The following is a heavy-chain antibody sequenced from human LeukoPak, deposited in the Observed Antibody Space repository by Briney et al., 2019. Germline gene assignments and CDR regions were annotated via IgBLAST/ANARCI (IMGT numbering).Heavy chain of an antibody. CDR1: GGSISSYY. J-gene: IGHJ4*02. D-gene: IGHD6-13*01. Sequence: SETLSLTCTVSGGSISSYYWSWIRQLPGKGLEWIGYIYYSGSTNYNPSLKSRVTISVDTSKNQFSLKLSSVTAADTAVYYCARSGRAAGDYWGQGTLVTVSS. CDR3: ARSGRAAGDY. V-gene: IGHV4-59*08. CDR2: IYYSGST.